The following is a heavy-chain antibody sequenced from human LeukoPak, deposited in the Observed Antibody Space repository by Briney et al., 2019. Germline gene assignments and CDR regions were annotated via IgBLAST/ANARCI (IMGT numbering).Heavy chain of an antibody. CDR3: ASPVGATTVRAFDI. D-gene: IGHD1-26*01. V-gene: IGHV3-72*01. CDR1: GFIFSGHY. Sequence: PGGSLRPSCAASGFIFSGHYMDWVRQAPGKGLEWVGRTRNEANIYTTKYAASVKGRFTISRDDSKNSLYLQMNSLKTEDTAVYYCASPVGATTVRAFDIWGQGTMVTVSS. J-gene: IGHJ3*02. CDR2: TRNEANIYTT.